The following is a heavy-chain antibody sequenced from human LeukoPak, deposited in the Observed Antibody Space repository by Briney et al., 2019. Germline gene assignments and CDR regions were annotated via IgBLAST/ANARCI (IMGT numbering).Heavy chain of an antibody. V-gene: IGHV4-59*07. D-gene: IGHD3-22*01. Sequence: PSATLSLTCPLAAGSMRPNYWSWVRQAPRKGLGWLGFVFLIGRTNVDPTLKIRATIIVDTPKNQFSLKLTSVTAADTALYYCAKMGGHFYDSSTYDPIWFDHWGQGIQVTVSS. CDR3: AKMGGHFYDSSTYDPIWFDH. J-gene: IGHJ5*02. CDR2: VFLIGRT. CDR1: AGSMRPNY.